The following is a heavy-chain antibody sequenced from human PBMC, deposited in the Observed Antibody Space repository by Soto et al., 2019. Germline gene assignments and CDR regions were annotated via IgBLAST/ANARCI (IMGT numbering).Heavy chain of an antibody. Sequence: KFQGRVTITRDTSAGTAYMELSSLRSEDTAVYYCARPFRRGGGDCCDNRFDPWGQGTLVTVSS. V-gene: IGHV1-3*01. CDR3: ARPFRRGGGDCCDNRFDP. J-gene: IGHJ5*02. D-gene: IGHD2-21*02.